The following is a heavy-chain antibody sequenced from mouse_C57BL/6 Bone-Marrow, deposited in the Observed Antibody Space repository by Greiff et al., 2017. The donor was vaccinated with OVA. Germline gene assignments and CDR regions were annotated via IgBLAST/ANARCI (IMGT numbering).Heavy chain of an antibody. J-gene: IGHJ1*03. CDR1: GYTFTSYN. CDR3: ARGRNYWYFDV. Sequence: QVQLQQSGAELVRPGASVKMSCKASGYTFTSYNMNWVKQTPRQGLEWIGAIYPGNGDTCYNQKFKGKATLTVDKSSSTAYMQLRSLTSEDSAVYFCARGRNYWYFDVWGTGTTVTVS. CDR2: IYPGNGDT. V-gene: IGHV1-12*01.